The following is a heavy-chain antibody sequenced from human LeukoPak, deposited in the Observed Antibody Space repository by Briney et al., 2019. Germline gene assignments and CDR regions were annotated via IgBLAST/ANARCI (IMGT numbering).Heavy chain of an antibody. CDR2: INPSGGST. Sequence: ASVKVSCKASGYTFTSYYMHWVRQAPGQGLEWMGIINPSGGSTSYAQKFQGRVTMTRDMSTSTVYMELSSLRSDDTAVYYCARDIVAAAGTFDYWGQGTLVTVSS. CDR1: GYTFTSYY. J-gene: IGHJ4*02. CDR3: ARDIVAAAGTFDY. D-gene: IGHD6-13*01. V-gene: IGHV1-46*01.